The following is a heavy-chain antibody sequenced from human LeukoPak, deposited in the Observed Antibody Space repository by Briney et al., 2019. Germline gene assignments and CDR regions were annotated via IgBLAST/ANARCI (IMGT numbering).Heavy chain of an antibody. CDR1: GGPFSSYA. V-gene: IGHV1-69*04. CDR3: ARDIVVVVAATSNWFDP. Sequence: SVKVSCQASGGPFSSYAISWVRQAPGQGLEWMGRIIPILGIANYAQKFQGRVTITADKSTSTAYMELSSLRSEDTAVYCCARDIVVVVAATSNWFDPWGQGTLVTVSS. CDR2: IIPILGIA. J-gene: IGHJ5*02. D-gene: IGHD2-15*01.